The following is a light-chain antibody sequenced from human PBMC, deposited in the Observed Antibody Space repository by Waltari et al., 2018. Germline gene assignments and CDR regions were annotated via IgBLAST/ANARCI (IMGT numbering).Light chain of an antibody. CDR1: QTVSSNY. V-gene: IGKV3-20*01. CDR2: GAS. Sequence: EIVLTQSPGTLSLSPGERATLSCRASQTVSSNYLAWYQQKPGQAPRPLIYGASTRATGIPDRFSGTGSGTHFSLTISGLEPEDFAVYYCQQYANSRTFGQGTKVEI. J-gene: IGKJ1*01. CDR3: QQYANSRT.